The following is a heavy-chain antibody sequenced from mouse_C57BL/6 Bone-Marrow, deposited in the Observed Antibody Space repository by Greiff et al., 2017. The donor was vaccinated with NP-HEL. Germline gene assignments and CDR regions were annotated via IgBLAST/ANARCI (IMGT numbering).Heavy chain of an antibody. D-gene: IGHD2-1*01. CDR1: GYTFTSYW. J-gene: IGHJ1*03. Sequence: QVQLQQSGAELVKPGASVKLSCKASGYTFTSYWMQWVKQRPGQGLEWIGEIDPSDSYTNYNQKFKGKATLTVDTSSSTAYMQLSSLTSEDSAVYYCARDYYGPYWYFDVWGTGTTVTVSS. CDR3: ARDYYGPYWYFDV. CDR2: IDPSDSYT. V-gene: IGHV1-50*01.